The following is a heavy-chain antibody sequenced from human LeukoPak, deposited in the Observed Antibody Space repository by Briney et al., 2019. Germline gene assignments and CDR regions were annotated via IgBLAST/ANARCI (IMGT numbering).Heavy chain of an antibody. Sequence: GGSLRLSCVASGITFSGYWLHWVRQAPGKGLEWVAVISYDGSNKYYADSVKGRFTISRDNSKNTLYLQMNSLRAEDTAVYYCAKDHMNYYDSSGYYSLDYWGQGTLVTVSS. V-gene: IGHV3-30*18. D-gene: IGHD3-22*01. J-gene: IGHJ4*02. CDR3: AKDHMNYYDSSGYYSLDY. CDR1: GITFSGYW. CDR2: ISYDGSNK.